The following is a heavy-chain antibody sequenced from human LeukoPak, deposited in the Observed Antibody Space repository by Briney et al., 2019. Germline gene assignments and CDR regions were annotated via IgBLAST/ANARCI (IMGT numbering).Heavy chain of an antibody. CDR3: ARVDWLFNWFDP. V-gene: IGHV4-39*07. CDR1: GGSISSSSYY. Sequence: PSETLSLTCTVSGGSISSSSYYWGWIRHPPGKGLEWIGSIYYSGSTYYNPSLKSRVTISVDTSKNQFSLKLSSVTAADTAVYYCARVDWLFNWFDPWGQGTLVTVSS. CDR2: IYYSGST. D-gene: IGHD3-9*01. J-gene: IGHJ5*02.